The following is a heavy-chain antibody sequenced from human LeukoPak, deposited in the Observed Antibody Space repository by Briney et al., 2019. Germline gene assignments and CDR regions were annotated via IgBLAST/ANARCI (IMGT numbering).Heavy chain of an antibody. CDR2: INPNSGAT. Sequence: GASVNVSCKASGYTFTDYYMHCVRQAPGQGLEWMGWINPNSGATNYAQKFQGRVTMTRDTSISTAYMELSRLRSDDTAVYYCARESSYYDSGGYWQNRGRAFEVRGPRTPVTVSS. CDR1: GYTFTDYY. J-gene: IGHJ3*01. CDR3: ARESSYYDSGGYWQNRGRAFEV. D-gene: IGHD3-22*01. V-gene: IGHV1-2*02.